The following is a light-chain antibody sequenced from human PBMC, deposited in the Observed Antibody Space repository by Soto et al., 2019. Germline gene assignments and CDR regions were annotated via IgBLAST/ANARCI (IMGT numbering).Light chain of an antibody. Sequence: DIQMTQSPSTLSASVVDRVTITCRSSQSISSWLAWYQQKPGKAPKLLIYDASSLESGVPSRFSGRGSGTEFTLTISSLQPDDFATYYCQQYNSYWTFGQGTKVDIK. CDR3: QQYNSYWT. CDR2: DAS. CDR1: QSISSW. V-gene: IGKV1-5*01. J-gene: IGKJ1*01.